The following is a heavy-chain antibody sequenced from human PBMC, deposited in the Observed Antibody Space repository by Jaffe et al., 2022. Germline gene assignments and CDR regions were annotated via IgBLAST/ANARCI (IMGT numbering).Heavy chain of an antibody. J-gene: IGHJ4*02. CDR1: GFTFSGSA. Sequence: EVQLVESGGGLVQPGGSLKLSCAASGFTFSGSAMHWVRQASGKGLEWVGRIRSKANSYATAYAASVKGRFTISRDDSKNTAYLQMNSLKTEDTAVYYCTPRGVAANYWGQGTLVTVSS. D-gene: IGHD2-15*01. V-gene: IGHV3-73*02. CDR3: TPRGVAANY. CDR2: IRSKANSYAT.